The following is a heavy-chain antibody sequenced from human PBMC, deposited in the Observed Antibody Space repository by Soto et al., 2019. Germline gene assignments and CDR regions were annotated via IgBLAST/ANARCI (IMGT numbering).Heavy chain of an antibody. CDR3: ARGLWNDVFQY. CDR2: VHHTGST. D-gene: IGHD1-1*01. V-gene: IGHV4-30-2*01. J-gene: IGHJ1*01. CDR1: GGSISSGGYS. Sequence: PSETLSLTCAVSGGSISSGGYSWTWIRQPPGKGLEWIGYVHHTGSTTYNPSLKTRVNISVDRPNNQFFLTLTSATAADSAIYYCARGLWNDVFQYWGRGXLVTVYS.